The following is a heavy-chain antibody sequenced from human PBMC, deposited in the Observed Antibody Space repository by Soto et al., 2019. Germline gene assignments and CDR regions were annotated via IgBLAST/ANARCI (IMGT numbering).Heavy chain of an antibody. CDR3: ARGIAAAGTGWFDS. Sequence: PGGSLRLSCAASGFTFRNHAMHWVRQAPGKGLECLAVIAYDGSNAFYRDSVKGRFTISRDNSKNTLYLHMNSLRAEDTAVYYCARGIAAAGTGWFDSWGQGTLVTVSS. D-gene: IGHD6-13*01. CDR2: IAYDGSNA. CDR1: GFTFRNHA. V-gene: IGHV3-30-3*01. J-gene: IGHJ5*01.